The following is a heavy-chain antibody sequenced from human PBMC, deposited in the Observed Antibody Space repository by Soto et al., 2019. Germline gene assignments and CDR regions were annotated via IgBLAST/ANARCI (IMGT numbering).Heavy chain of an antibody. CDR1: GYTFTSYY. D-gene: IGHD6-19*01. J-gene: IGHJ3*02. CDR2: INPSGGST. CDR3: ARDVEAVAGPDAFDI. Sequence: QVQLVQSGAEVKKPGASVKVSCKASGYTFTSYYMHWVRQAPGQGLEWMGIINPSGGSTSYAQKFQGRVTMTRDTSTSTVYMELSSLRSEDTAVYYCARDVEAVAGPDAFDIWGQGTMVTVSS. V-gene: IGHV1-46*01.